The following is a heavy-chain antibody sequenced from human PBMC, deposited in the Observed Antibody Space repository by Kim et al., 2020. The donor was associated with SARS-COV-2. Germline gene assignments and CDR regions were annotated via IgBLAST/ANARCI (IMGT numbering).Heavy chain of an antibody. CDR1: GGSVSSGSYY. Sequence: SETLSLTCTVSGGSVSSGSYYWSWIRQPPGKGLEWIGYIYYSGSTNYNPSLKSRVTISVDTSKNQFSLKLSSVTAADTAVYYCARYRSRDGYKSLDWYFDLWGRGTLVTVSS. CDR3: ARYRSRDGYKSLDWYFDL. J-gene: IGHJ2*01. D-gene: IGHD2-2*01. CDR2: IYYSGST. V-gene: IGHV4-61*01.